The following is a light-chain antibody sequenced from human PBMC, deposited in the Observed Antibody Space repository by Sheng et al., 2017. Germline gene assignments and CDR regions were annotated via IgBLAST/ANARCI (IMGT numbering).Light chain of an antibody. Sequence: DIVMTQSPDSLSVSLGERATINCKSSQNVLHSSNDKNYLAWYQVKAGQPPKLLIYWASTRESGVPDRFSGSGSGTDFTLTISSLQAEDFAVYYCQQRSNWPPITFGQGTRLENK. CDR2: WAS. V-gene: IGKV4-1*01. J-gene: IGKJ5*01. CDR3: QQRSNWPPIT. CDR1: QNVLHSSNDKNY.